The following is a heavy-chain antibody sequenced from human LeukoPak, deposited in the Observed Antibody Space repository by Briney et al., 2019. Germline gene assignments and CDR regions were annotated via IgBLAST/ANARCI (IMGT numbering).Heavy chain of an antibody. CDR1: GGSISSYY. J-gene: IGHJ4*02. D-gene: IGHD6-13*01. CDR3: ARGYQPAAAGDY. Sequence: SETLSLTFTVSGGSISSYYWSWIRQPPGKGLEWIGYIYYSGSTNYNPSLKSRVTISVDTSKNQFSLKLSSVTAADTAVYYCARGYQPAAAGDYWGQGTLVTVSS. V-gene: IGHV4-59*12. CDR2: IYYSGST.